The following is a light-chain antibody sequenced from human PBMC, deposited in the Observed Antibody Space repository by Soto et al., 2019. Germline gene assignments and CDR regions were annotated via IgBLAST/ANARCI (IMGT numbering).Light chain of an antibody. J-gene: IGKJ2*01. CDR2: GAS. V-gene: IGKV3-15*01. CDR3: QHYNNWPPFT. CDR1: RSLSSN. Sequence: EIVLTQSPITLCLSAGERATLSCRAGRSLSSNYLAWYQQKPGQAPRLLIYGASTRATGIPARLSGIGSGSEFTLTLISLQSEDFAVYCCQHYNNWPPFTFGQGTKVDI.